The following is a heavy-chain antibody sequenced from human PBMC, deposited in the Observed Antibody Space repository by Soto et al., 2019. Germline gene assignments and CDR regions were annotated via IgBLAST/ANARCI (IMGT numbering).Heavy chain of an antibody. CDR3: ARGRYYGSGYYYMDV. V-gene: IGHV4-30-4*01. D-gene: IGHD3-10*01. CDR2: IYYSGST. Sequence: SETLSLTCTVSGGSISSGDYYWSWIRQPPGKGLEWIGYIYYSGSTYYNPSLKSRVTISVDTSKNQFSLKLSSVTAADTAVYYCARGRYYGSGYYYMDVWGKGTTVTVSS. J-gene: IGHJ6*03. CDR1: GGSISSGDYY.